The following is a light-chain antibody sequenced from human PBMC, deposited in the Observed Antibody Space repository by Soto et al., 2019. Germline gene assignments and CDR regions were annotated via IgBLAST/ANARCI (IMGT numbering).Light chain of an antibody. V-gene: IGKV1-5*03. CDR2: MAS. J-gene: IGKJ1*01. Sequence: DIQMTQSPSTLSASVGDRVTITCRASQSISNWLAWYQHKPGRAPKLLIYMASSLQSGVPSRFSGSGSGTEFTLTISRLQPDDFATYYCQQYNSYSKTFGQGTKVEI. CDR1: QSISNW. CDR3: QQYNSYSKT.